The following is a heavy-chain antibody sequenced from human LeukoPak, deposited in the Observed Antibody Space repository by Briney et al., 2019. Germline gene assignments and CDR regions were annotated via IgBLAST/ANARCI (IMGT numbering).Heavy chain of an antibody. CDR1: GFTVSSHY. Sequence: GGSLRLSCAASGFTVSSHYMSWVRPPPGKGLEWVGFIRSKAYGGTTKYAASVKGRFTISRDDSKSIAYLQMNSLKTEDTAVYYCTRHYRQWLVPDNDYWGQGTLVTVSS. D-gene: IGHD6-19*01. CDR2: IRSKAYGGTT. V-gene: IGHV3-49*04. CDR3: TRHYRQWLVPDNDY. J-gene: IGHJ4*02.